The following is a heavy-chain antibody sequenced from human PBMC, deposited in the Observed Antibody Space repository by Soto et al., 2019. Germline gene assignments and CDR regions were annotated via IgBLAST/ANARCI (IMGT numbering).Heavy chain of an antibody. D-gene: IGHD3-10*01. CDR1: GFTFDDYA. V-gene: IGHV3-9*01. Sequence: GGSLRLSCAASGFTFDDYAMHWVRQAPGKGLEWVSGISWNSGSIGYADSVKGRFTISRDNAKNSLYLQMNSLRAEDTALYYCAKAPRFGELLYYYYYYYMDVWGKGTTVTVSS. J-gene: IGHJ6*03. CDR3: AKAPRFGELLYYYYYYYMDV. CDR2: ISWNSGSI.